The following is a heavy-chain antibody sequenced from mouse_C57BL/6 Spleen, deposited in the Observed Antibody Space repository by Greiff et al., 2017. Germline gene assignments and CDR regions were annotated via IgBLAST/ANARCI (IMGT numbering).Heavy chain of an antibody. D-gene: IGHD5-1-1*01. CDR2: IDPETGGT. Sequence: VQLQESGAELVRPGASVTLSCKASGYTFTDYEMHWVKQTPVHGLEWIGAIDPETGGTAYNQKFKGKAILTADKSSSTAYMELRSLTSEDSAVYYCTRRGLYLYYLDYWGQGTTLTVSS. V-gene: IGHV1-15*01. CDR3: TRRGLYLYYLDY. J-gene: IGHJ2*01. CDR1: GYTFTDYE.